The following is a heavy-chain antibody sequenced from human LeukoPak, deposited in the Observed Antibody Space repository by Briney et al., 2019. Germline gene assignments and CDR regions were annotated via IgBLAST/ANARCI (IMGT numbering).Heavy chain of an antibody. Sequence: SETLSLTCTVSGYSISSGYYWGWIRQPPGKGLEWIGSIYHSGSTYYNPSLKSRVTISVDASKNQFSLKLSSVTAADTAVYYSARGRRIVVVITTNNWFDPWGQGTLVTVSS. CDR1: GYSISSGYY. CDR3: ARGRRIVVVITTNNWFDP. D-gene: IGHD3-22*01. V-gene: IGHV4-38-2*02. CDR2: IYHSGST. J-gene: IGHJ5*02.